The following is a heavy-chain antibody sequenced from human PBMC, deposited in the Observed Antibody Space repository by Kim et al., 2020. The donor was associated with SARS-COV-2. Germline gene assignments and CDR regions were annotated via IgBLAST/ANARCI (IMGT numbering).Heavy chain of an antibody. CDR1: GFTFSDYY. Sequence: GGSLRLSCAASGFTFSDYYMSWIRQAPGKGLEWVSYISSSGSTIYYADSVKGRFTISRDNAKNSLYLQMNSLRAEDTAVYYCARDPVLHYGGNPYMDVWGKGTTVTVSS. J-gene: IGHJ6*03. D-gene: IGHD4-17*01. CDR3: ARDPVLHYGGNPYMDV. V-gene: IGHV3-11*01. CDR2: ISSSGSTI.